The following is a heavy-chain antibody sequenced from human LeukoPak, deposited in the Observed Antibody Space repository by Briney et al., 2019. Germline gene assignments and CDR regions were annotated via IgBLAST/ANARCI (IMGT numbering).Heavy chain of an antibody. D-gene: IGHD3-22*01. CDR3: ARGYYDSSGYYLIDY. J-gene: IGHJ4*02. V-gene: IGHV3-33*01. Sequence: GGSLRLSCAASEFTFRNYGMHWVRQAPGKGLEWVAGIWYDGSNKYYADSVKGRFTISRDNSKNTLYLQMNSLRAEDTAVYYCARGYYDSSGYYLIDYWGQGTLVTVSS. CDR2: IWYDGSNK. CDR1: EFTFRNYG.